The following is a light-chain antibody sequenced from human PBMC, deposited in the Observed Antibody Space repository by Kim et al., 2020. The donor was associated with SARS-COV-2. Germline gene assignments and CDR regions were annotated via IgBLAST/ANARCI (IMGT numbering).Light chain of an antibody. CDR2: AAS. CDR1: QAISND. Sequence: AIQLTQSPSSLSASVGDRVTITCRASQAISNDLGWYQQKPGKAPNLLIYAASTLQSGVPSRFSGSGSGTDFTLTISSLQPEDFATYYWLQDYNYPLSFGGGTKVDIK. J-gene: IGKJ4*01. CDR3: LQDYNYPLS. V-gene: IGKV1-6*01.